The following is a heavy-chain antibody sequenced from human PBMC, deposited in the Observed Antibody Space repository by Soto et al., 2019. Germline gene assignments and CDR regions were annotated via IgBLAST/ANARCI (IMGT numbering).Heavy chain of an antibody. J-gene: IGHJ4*02. CDR1: GFNLGSYW. CDR3: ARGGLEPLDY. CDR2: INDYGTTI. V-gene: IGHV3-74*01. D-gene: IGHD1-1*01. Sequence: PXGSLRLSCAASGFNLGSYWMHWVRQAPGKGLVWVSRINDYGTTINYAESVEGRFTISRDDAKSEVYLQMNNLRAEDTAVYYCARGGLEPLDYWGQGALVTVSS.